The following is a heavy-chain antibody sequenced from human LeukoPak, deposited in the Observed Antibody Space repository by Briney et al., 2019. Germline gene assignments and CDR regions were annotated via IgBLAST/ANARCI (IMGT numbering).Heavy chain of an antibody. CDR3: ARDEYSRSHDY. CDR2: ISGSGSST. CDR1: GFTSSSHV. Sequence: GGSLRLSCAASGFTSSSHVMSWVRQAPGKGLEWVSSISGSGSSTHYGDSVKGRFTISRDSSRNTLYLQMNSLRAEDTAVYYCARDEYSRSHDYWGQGTLVTVSS. D-gene: IGHD6-13*01. V-gene: IGHV3-23*01. J-gene: IGHJ4*02.